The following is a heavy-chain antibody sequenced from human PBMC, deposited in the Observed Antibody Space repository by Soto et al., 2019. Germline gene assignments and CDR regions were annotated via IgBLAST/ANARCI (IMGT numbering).Heavy chain of an antibody. J-gene: IGHJ6*03. Sequence: QVQLVQSGAEIKKPGASVKVSCKAPGYTFTNSAMHWVRQAPGQSLEWLGWINAGNGNTKFTQNFQGRVSITRDISASTAYMEQNSLTSEDTSVYFCARENLDFWSTHRVGDYYFMYVWGNVTTVTVSS. CDR3: ARENLDFWSTHRVGDYYFMYV. V-gene: IGHV1-3*01. CDR1: GYTFTNSA. CDR2: INAGNGNT. D-gene: IGHD3-3*01.